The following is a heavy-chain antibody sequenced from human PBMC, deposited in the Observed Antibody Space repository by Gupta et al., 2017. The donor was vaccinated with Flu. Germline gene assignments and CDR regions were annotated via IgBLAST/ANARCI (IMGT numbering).Heavy chain of an antibody. CDR2: ISSSGSTI. J-gene: IGHJ4*02. V-gene: IGHV3-48*03. CDR1: GFTFSSYE. Sequence: EVQLVESGGGLVQHGGSLRLSCAASGFTFSSYEMNWVRQAPGKGLGWVSYISSSGSTIYYADSVKGRFTISRDNAKNSLYLQMNSLKAEDTAVYYCARVLTAAGIFDYWGQGTLVTVSS. CDR3: ARVLTAAGIFDY. D-gene: IGHD6-13*01.